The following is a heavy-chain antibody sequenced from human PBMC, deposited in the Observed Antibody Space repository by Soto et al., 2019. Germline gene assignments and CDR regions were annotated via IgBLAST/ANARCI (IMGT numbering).Heavy chain of an antibody. CDR1: GYSFTSYW. CDR3: ARQRTFYSGIDV. CDR2: IYPSDSDT. D-gene: IGHD2-2*01. J-gene: IGHJ6*02. V-gene: IGHV5-51*01. Sequence: GESLNICCKGSGYSFTSYWIGWVRQMPGKGLEWMGIIYPSDSDTRYSPSLHGQVTISADKSISTAYLQWSSLKASDTDMYYCARQRTFYSGIDVWGQGTTVTVSS.